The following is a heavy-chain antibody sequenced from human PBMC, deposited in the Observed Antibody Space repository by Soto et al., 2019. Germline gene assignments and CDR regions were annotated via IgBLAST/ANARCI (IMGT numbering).Heavy chain of an antibody. J-gene: IGHJ5*02. D-gene: IGHD3-16*01. CDR1: GYTFTSYG. V-gene: IGHV1-18*04. Sequence: GASVKVSCTASGYTFTSYGISWVRQAPLQGLELMGWISAYNGNTNYAQKLQGRVTMTTDTSTSTAYMEMRSLRSDDTAVYYCASGGGGRRAGYPIGALGPWGQGTLVTVSS. CDR2: ISAYNGNT. CDR3: ASGGGGRRAGYPIGALGP.